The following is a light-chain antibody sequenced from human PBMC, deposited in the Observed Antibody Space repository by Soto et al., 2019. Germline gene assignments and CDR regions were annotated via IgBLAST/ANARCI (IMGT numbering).Light chain of an antibody. CDR3: QQYSVYWA. Sequence: DIQMTPSPSTLSASVGDRVTITCRASQSVSDWLAWYQQKPGKAPKLLIYDVSSLESGVPSRFSGSGSGTEFTLTISSLQPDDFATYYCQQYSVYWAFGQGTKV. V-gene: IGKV1-5*01. CDR1: QSVSDW. J-gene: IGKJ1*01. CDR2: DVS.